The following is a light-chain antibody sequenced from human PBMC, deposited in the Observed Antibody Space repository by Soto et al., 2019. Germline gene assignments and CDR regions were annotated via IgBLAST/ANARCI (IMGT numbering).Light chain of an antibody. Sequence: QLVLTQSSSASASLGSSVKLTCTLSSGHSSYIIAWHQQQPGKAPRYLMKLEGSGSYNKGSGVPDRFSGSSSGADRYLTISNLQSEDEADYYCETWYSNTPKFGGGTKLTVL. CDR3: ETWYSNTPK. CDR1: SGHSSYI. CDR2: LEGSGSY. J-gene: IGLJ2*01. V-gene: IGLV4-60*03.